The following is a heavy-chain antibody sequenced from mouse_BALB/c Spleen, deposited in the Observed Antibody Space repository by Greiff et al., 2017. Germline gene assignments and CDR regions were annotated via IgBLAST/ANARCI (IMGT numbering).Heavy chain of an antibody. CDR2: ISDGGSYT. Sequence: EVMLVESGGGLVKPGGSLKLSCAASGFTFSDYYMYWVRQTPEKRLEWVATISDGGSYTYYPDSVKGRFTISRDNAKNNLYLQMSSLKSEDTAMYYCARADDYGGFAYWGQGTLVTVSA. J-gene: IGHJ3*01. CDR3: ARADDYGGFAY. D-gene: IGHD2-4*01. CDR1: GFTFSDYY. V-gene: IGHV5-4*02.